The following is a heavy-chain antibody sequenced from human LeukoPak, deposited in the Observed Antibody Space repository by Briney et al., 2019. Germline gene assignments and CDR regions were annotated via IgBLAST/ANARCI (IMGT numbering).Heavy chain of an antibody. J-gene: IGHJ4*02. V-gene: IGHV1-2*06. CDR2: ISPNTGVT. CDR1: GYTFTVYY. CDR3: ARGGQPPG. Sequence: GASVKVSCKASGYTFTVYYIHWVRRAPGQGLEWMGRISPNTGVTNYAQTFQGRVTMTRDSSISTAYMELSSLRSDDTAVYYCARGGQPPGWGQGTLVTVSS. D-gene: IGHD5-12*01.